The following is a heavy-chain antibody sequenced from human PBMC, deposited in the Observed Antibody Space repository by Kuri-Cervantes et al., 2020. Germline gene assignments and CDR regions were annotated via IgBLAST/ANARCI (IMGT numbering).Heavy chain of an antibody. CDR3: ARDGVGAGLDY. CDR2: IYSGGST. CDR1: GFTVSSNY. D-gene: IGHD1-26*01. V-gene: IGHV3-66*01. Sequence: GGSLRLSCAASGFTVSSNYMSWVRQAPGKGLEWVSVIYSGGSTYYADSVKGRFTISRDNAQNSLYLQMNTLRVEDTAVYYCARDGVGAGLDYWGQGILVTVSS. J-gene: IGHJ4*02.